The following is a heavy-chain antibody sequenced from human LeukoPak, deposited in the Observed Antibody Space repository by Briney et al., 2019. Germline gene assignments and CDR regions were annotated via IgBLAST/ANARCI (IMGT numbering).Heavy chain of an antibody. CDR3: AKDRDYDFWSGSTINGAFDI. CDR1: GFTFSSYG. CDR2: ISYDGSNK. J-gene: IGHJ3*02. Sequence: PGGSLRLSCAASGFTFSSYGMHWVRQAPGKGLEWVAVISYDGSNKYYADSVKGRFTISRDNSKNTLYLQMNSLRAEDTAVYYCAKDRDYDFWSGSTINGAFDIWGQGTMVTVSS. D-gene: IGHD3-3*01. V-gene: IGHV3-30*18.